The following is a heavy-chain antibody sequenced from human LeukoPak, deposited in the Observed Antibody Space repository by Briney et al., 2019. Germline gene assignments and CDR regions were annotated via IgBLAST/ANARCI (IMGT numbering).Heavy chain of an antibody. D-gene: IGHD4-23*01. CDR2: IYPGDSDT. CDR3: ARQIYGGKSGNLQDY. J-gene: IGHJ4*02. Sequence: GESLKISCKGSGYSFTSYWIGWARQMPGKGLEWMGIIYPGDSDTRYSPSFEGQVTISADKSITTAYLQWSSLKASDTAMYYCARQIYGGKSGNLQDYWGQGTLVTVSS. CDR1: GYSFTSYW. V-gene: IGHV5-51*01.